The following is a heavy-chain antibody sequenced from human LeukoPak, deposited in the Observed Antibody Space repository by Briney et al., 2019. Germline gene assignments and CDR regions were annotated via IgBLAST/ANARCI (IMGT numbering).Heavy chain of an antibody. CDR3: AKTLYYYDSSGYLYYFDY. Sequence: GGSLRLSCAASGFTFSSYSMNWVRQAPGKGLEWVSYISSSSTIYYADSVKGRFTISRDNAKNSLYLQMNSLRAEDTAVYYCAKTLYYYDSSGYLYYFDYWGQGTLVTVSS. D-gene: IGHD3-22*01. J-gene: IGHJ4*02. CDR2: ISSSSTI. V-gene: IGHV3-48*01. CDR1: GFTFSSYS.